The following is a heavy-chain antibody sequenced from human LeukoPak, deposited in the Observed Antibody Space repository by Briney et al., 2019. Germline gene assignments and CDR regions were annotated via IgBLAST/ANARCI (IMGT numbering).Heavy chain of an antibody. V-gene: IGHV1-46*01. CDR2: INPSGGST. CDR1: GGTFSSYA. Sequence: ASVKVSCKASGGTFSSYAISWVRQAPGQGLEWMGIINPSGGSTSYAQKFQGRVTMTRDTSTSTVYMELSSLRSEDTAVYYCARDGRGSFDYWGQGTLVTVSS. CDR3: ARDGRGSFDY. J-gene: IGHJ4*02. D-gene: IGHD5-12*01.